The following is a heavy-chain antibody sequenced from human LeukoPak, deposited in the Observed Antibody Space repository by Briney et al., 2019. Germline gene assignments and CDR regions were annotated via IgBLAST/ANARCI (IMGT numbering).Heavy chain of an antibody. CDR2: IYPGDSDT. CDR1: GYSFTSYW. D-gene: IGHD3-10*01. J-gene: IGHJ3*02. V-gene: IGHV5-51*01. CDR3: ARRWFGELHHDAFDI. Sequence: GESLKISCKGSGYSFTSYWIGWVRQMPGKGPEWMGIIYPGDSDTRYSPSFQGQVTISADKSISTAYLQWSSLKASDTAMYYCARRWFGELHHDAFDIWGQGTMVTVSS.